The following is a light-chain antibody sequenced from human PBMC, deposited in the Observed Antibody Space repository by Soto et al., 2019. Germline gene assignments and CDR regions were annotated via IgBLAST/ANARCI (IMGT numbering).Light chain of an antibody. CDR3: SSYANSSTRL. Sequence: QSVLSQPASVSGSPGQSITISCTGSNSDVGGYDYVSWYQQHPGKAPKLMIYEVSNRPSGVSNRFSGSKSGNTASLTISGLQPEDEADYYCSSYANSSTRLFGTGTKVTVL. CDR2: EVS. J-gene: IGLJ1*01. V-gene: IGLV2-14*01. CDR1: NSDVGGYDY.